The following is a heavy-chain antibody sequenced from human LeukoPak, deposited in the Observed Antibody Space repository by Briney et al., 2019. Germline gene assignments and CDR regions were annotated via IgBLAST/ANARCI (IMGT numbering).Heavy chain of an antibody. D-gene: IGHD3-22*01. CDR1: GFSLSTSGVG. Sequence: SGPTLVNPTQTLTLTCAFSGFSLSTSGVGVGWIRQPPGEALEWLALIYWDDDKRYSPSLSSRLTITKDTSKNQVVLTMTNMDPVDTATYYCAHTYYYDSSGYPDYWGQGTLVTVSS. J-gene: IGHJ4*02. CDR3: AHTYYYDSSGYPDY. CDR2: IYWDDDK. V-gene: IGHV2-5*02.